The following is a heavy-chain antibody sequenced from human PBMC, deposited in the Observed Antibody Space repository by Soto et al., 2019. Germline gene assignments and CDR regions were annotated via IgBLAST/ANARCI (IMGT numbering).Heavy chain of an antibody. CDR3: AKGRGSGNYGVNAFDI. CDR1: GFTFSSYA. V-gene: IGHV3-23*01. J-gene: IGHJ3*02. Sequence: EVQVLESGGGLVQPGGSLRLSCAASGFTFSSYAMSWVRQAPGKGLEWVSTISGSGGNAYDADSVKGRFTISRDKSKNTLYLQMNSLRGEDTAIYYCAKGRGSGNYGVNAFDIWGQGTMVTVSS. D-gene: IGHD1-26*01. CDR2: ISGSGGNA.